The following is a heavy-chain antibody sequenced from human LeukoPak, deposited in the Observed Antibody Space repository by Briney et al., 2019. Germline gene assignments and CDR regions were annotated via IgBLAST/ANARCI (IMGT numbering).Heavy chain of an antibody. CDR3: AKDWYYDFWSGYSNWFDP. Sequence: GGSLRLSCAASGFTFSSYAMSWVRQAPGKGLEWVSAISGSCGSTYYADSVKGRFTISRDNSKNTLYLQMNSLRAEDTAVYYCAKDWYYDFWSGYSNWFDPWGQGTLVTVSS. V-gene: IGHV3-23*01. CDR2: ISGSCGST. D-gene: IGHD3-3*01. J-gene: IGHJ5*02. CDR1: GFTFSSYA.